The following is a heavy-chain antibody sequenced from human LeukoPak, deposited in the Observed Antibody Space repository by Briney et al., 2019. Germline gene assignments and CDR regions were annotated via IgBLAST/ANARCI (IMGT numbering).Heavy chain of an antibody. CDR1: GFTFSSYE. Sequence: GGSLRLSCAASGFTFSSYEMNWVRQAPGKGLEWVSYISSSGSTIYYADSVKGRFTISRDNAKNSPYLQMNSLRAENTAVYYCARALQWLRSYYGMDVWGQGTTVTVSS. D-gene: IGHD5-12*01. CDR2: ISSSGSTI. J-gene: IGHJ6*02. CDR3: ARALQWLRSYYGMDV. V-gene: IGHV3-48*03.